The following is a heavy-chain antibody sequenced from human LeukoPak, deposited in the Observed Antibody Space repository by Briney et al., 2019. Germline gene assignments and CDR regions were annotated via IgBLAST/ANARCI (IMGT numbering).Heavy chain of an antibody. CDR2: INQRGST. D-gene: IGHD3-22*01. CDR1: GGSLSPYY. J-gene: IGHJ4*02. CDR3: ATLGGLYYESHGYPDFDH. Sequence: SETLSLTCSVSGGSLSPYYWSWIRQPPGGGLEWLGEINQRGSTNYNPSLKSRVTISVEKFKNQFSLEVTSVTAADTAIYYCATLGGLYYESHGYPDFDHWGQGTLVTVSS. V-gene: IGHV4-34*01.